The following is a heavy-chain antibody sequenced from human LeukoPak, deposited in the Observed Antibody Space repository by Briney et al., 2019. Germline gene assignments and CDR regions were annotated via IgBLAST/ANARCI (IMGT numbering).Heavy chain of an antibody. CDR2: IHYSGST. Sequence: SDTLSLTRTVSGGPISSYYWSWLRQPPRKGLEWIGSIHYSGSTTYNPSLKSRVTISVDTSKNQFSLKLSSVTAADTAVYYCARRLGGTSTGFDYWGQGTRVTVSS. CDR3: ARRLGGTSTGFDY. CDR1: GGPISSYY. D-gene: IGHD2-2*01. J-gene: IGHJ4*02. V-gene: IGHV4-59*08.